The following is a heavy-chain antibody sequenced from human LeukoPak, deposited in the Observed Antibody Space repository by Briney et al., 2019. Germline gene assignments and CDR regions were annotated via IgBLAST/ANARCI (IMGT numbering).Heavy chain of an antibody. Sequence: GGSLRLSCAASGFTFRSYWMSWVRQAPGKGLEWVAIIKQDGSEKYYVDSVKGRFTISRDNAKNSLYLQMNSLRAEDTAVYYCAREIRRFGPLYGMDVWGQGTTVTVSS. V-gene: IGHV3-7*01. CDR1: GFTFRSYW. D-gene: IGHD3-10*01. CDR3: AREIRRFGPLYGMDV. J-gene: IGHJ6*02. CDR2: IKQDGSEK.